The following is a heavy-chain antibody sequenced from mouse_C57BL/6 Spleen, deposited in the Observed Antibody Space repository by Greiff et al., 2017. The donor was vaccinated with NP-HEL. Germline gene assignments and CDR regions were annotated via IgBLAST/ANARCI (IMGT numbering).Heavy chain of an antibody. CDR2: INPNNGGT. CDR3: ARRDGYYEGFAY. D-gene: IGHD2-3*01. CDR1: GYTFTDYY. J-gene: IGHJ3*01. V-gene: IGHV1-26*01. Sequence: EVQLQQSGPELVKPGASVKISCKASGYTFTDYYMNWVKQSHGKSLEWIGDINPNNGGTNYNQKFKGKATLTVDKSSSTAYMELRSLTSEDSAVYYCARRDGYYEGFAYWGQGTLVTVSA.